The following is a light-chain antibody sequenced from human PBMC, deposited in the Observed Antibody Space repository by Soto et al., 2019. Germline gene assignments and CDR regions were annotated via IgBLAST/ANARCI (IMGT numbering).Light chain of an antibody. Sequence: EIVMTQSPATLSVSPGERAPLSCRASQCVSSNLDCYQQKPGQAPRLLSYGASTRATGIPARFSGSGSGTEFTLTISSLQSEDFAVYDCQQYNNGHRYTLGQGTKREIK. CDR2: GAS. CDR1: QCVSSN. J-gene: IGKJ2*01. CDR3: QQYNNGHRYT. V-gene: IGKV3-15*01.